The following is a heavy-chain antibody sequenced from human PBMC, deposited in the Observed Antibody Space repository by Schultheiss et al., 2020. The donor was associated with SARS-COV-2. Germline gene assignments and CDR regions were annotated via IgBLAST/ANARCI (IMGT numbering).Heavy chain of an antibody. CDR2: INPNSGGT. J-gene: IGHJ4*02. CDR1: GYTFTGYY. Sequence: ASVKVSCKASGYTFTGYYMHWVRQAPGQGLEWMGWINPNSGGTNYAQKFQGRVTMTRDTSISTAYMELSSLRSEDTAVYYCATGSSLRGDSNYWGQGTLVTVSS. D-gene: IGHD2-21*02. V-gene: IGHV1-2*02. CDR3: ATGSSLRGDSNY.